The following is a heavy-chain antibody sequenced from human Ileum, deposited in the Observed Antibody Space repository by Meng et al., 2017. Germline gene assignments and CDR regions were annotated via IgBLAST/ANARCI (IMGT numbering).Heavy chain of an antibody. Sequence: GGSWRPSCVALGFTSTTPELTFSDYHISWVRQGPGKWPEWVSAIRRGTLNTYYADSVKGRSAVPRDNSENRVYLQRNSLREKDTAVYSCANMEWFQFPHYWGQGTPVTVSS. D-gene: IGHD3-3*01. V-gene: IGHV3-23*01. CDR2: IRRGTLNT. CDR1: ELTFSDYH. CDR3: ANMEWFQFPHY. J-gene: IGHJ4*02.